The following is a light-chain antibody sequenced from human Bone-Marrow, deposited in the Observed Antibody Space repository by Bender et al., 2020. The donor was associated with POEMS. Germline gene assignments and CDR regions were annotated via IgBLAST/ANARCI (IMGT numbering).Light chain of an antibody. V-gene: IGLV1-40*01. CDR1: SSNTGSGYD. CDR3: SSYAGSNNFYV. CDR2: GYN. Sequence: QSVLTQPPSVSGAPGQRVTISCTGSSSNTGSGYDINWYQHLPGTAPKLLIYGYNNRPSGVPDRFSGSKSGNTASLTVSGLQAEDEADYYCSSYAGSNNFYVFGIGTKVTVL. J-gene: IGLJ1*01.